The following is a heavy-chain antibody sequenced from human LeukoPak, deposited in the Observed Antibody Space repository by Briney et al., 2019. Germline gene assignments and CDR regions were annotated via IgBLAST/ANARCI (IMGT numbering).Heavy chain of an antibody. CDR2: IYYSGST. J-gene: IGHJ6*03. V-gene: IGHV4-39*07. D-gene: IGHD3-10*01. CDR1: GGSISSSSYY. CDR3: ARDQDRTYGSGIHYMDV. Sequence: SETLSPTCTVSGGSISSSSYYWGWIRQPPGKGLEWIGSIYYSGSTYYNPSLKSRVTISVDTSKNQFSLKLSSVTAADTAVYYCARDQDRTYGSGIHYMDVWGKGTTVTVSS.